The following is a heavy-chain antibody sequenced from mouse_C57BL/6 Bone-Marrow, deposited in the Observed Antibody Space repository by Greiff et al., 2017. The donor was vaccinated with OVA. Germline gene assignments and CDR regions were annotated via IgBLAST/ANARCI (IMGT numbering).Heavy chain of an antibody. Sequence: LQQPGAELVMPGASVKLSCKASGYTFTSYWMHWVKQRPGQGLEWIGEIDPSASYTNYNQTFKGKSTLTVDKSSSTAYMQLSSLTAEDSAVYYCARGNYDLYWYFDVGGTGTTGTVSA. V-gene: IGHV1-69*01. CDR1: GYTFTSYW. CDR3: ARGNYDLYWYFDV. J-gene: IGHJ1*03. D-gene: IGHD2-4*01. CDR2: IDPSASYT.